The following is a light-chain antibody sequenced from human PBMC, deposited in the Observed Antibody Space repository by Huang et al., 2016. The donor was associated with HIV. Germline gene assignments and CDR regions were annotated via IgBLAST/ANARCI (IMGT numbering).Light chain of an antibody. J-gene: IGKJ5*01. CDR1: QSVNRY. CDR2: DAS. CDR3: QQRSNWPPIT. Sequence: EIVLPQSPTTLSLSPGARATLSCRASQSVNRYLAWYQQKPGHAPRLLSDDASNRATGIPARFSGSGSGTDFTLTISSLEPEDFAVYYCQQRSNWPPITFGQGTRLEIK. V-gene: IGKV3-11*01.